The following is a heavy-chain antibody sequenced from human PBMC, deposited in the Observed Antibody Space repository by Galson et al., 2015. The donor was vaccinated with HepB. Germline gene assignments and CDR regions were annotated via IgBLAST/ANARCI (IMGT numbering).Heavy chain of an antibody. J-gene: IGHJ4*02. CDR3: TRLGDFSGYSSR. CDR2: IRGKASNYAT. CDR1: GFTFSGSA. V-gene: IGHV3-73*01. Sequence: SLRLSCAASGFTFSGSAIHWVRQASGKGPEWVGRIRGKASNYATSYVPSLKGRFTIARDDSKNMAYLQMKSLKTEDTAVYYCTRLGDFSGYSSRWGQGTLVTVSS. D-gene: IGHD6-13*01.